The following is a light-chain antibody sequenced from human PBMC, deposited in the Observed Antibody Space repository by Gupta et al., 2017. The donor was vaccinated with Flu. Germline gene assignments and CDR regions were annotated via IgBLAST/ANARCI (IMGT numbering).Light chain of an antibody. CDR3: HQITSLPWT. Sequence: KEKVTMTCRDSKRIGTNFHWNQQKPNQSPKLLIKYASQSFSGVPSRFNGSGSGTDFTLTIQGLEADDAATYCCHQITSLPWTFGQGTKVEIK. CDR1: KRIGTN. J-gene: IGKJ1*01. CDR2: YAS. V-gene: IGKV6-21*01.